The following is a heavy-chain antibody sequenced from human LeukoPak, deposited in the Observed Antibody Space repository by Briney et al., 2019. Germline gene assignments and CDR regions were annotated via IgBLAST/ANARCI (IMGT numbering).Heavy chain of an antibody. V-gene: IGHV1-8*01. Sequence: ASVKVSCKASGYTFTSYDINWVRQATGQGLEWMGWMNPNSGNTGYAQKFQGRVTMTRNTSISTAYMELSSLRSDDTAVYYCARGYCTNGVCYPPDYWGQGTLVTVSS. CDR3: ARGYCTNGVCYPPDY. CDR1: GYTFTSYD. D-gene: IGHD2-8*01. CDR2: MNPNSGNT. J-gene: IGHJ4*02.